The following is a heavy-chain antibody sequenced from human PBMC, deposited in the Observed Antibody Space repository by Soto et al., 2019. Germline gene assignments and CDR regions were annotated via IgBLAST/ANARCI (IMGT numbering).Heavy chain of an antibody. V-gene: IGHV3-9*01. D-gene: IGHD6-19*01. CDR3: AKGGSGAVAGRTDY. CDR1: GFTFDDYA. Sequence: EVQLVESGGGLVQPGRSLRLSCAASGFTFDDYAMHWVRQVPGKGLEWVSGISWNSGDIGYADSVKGRFTISRDNAKNSLYLQMNSLRAKDTALYYCAKGGSGAVAGRTDYWGQGALVTVSS. CDR2: ISWNSGDI. J-gene: IGHJ4*02.